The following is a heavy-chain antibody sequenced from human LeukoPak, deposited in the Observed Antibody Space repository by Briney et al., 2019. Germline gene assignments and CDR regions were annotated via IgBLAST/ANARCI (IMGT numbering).Heavy chain of an antibody. CDR1: GGSFSGYY. CDR3: ARTGYSSSWYFLAY. CDR2: INHSGST. Sequence: SETLSLTCAVYGGSFSGYYWSWIRQPPGKGLEWIGEINHSGSTNYNPSLKSRVTISVDTSKNQFSLKLSSVTAADTAVYYCARTGYSSSWYFLAYWGQGTLVTVSS. J-gene: IGHJ4*02. V-gene: IGHV4-34*01. D-gene: IGHD6-13*01.